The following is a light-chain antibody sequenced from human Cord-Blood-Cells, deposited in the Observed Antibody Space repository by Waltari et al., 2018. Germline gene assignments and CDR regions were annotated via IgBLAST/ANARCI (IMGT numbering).Light chain of an antibody. CDR2: DVS. J-gene: IGLJ3*02. Sequence: QSALTQPASVSGSPGQSITISCTGTSSDVGVYNYVSWYQQHPGQAPKLMLYDVSKRPSGVSNRFSGSRSGNTASLTISGLQAEDDADYYCSSYTSSSTWVFGGGTKLTVL. CDR1: SSDVGVYNY. V-gene: IGLV2-14*01. CDR3: SSYTSSSTWV.